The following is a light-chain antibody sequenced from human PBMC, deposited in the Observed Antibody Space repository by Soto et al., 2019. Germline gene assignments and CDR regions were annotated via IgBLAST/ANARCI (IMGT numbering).Light chain of an antibody. CDR2: GAS. CDR3: QQYGTSPWT. J-gene: IGKJ1*01. V-gene: IGKV3-20*01. CDR1: QNVANNY. Sequence: EIVFTQSPGTLSFSRGERATLSCRASQNVANNYLAWFRQKPGQTPRLLIYGASSRAAGIPDRFSGSGSGTDFTLTISRLEPEDFAVFYCQQYGTSPWTFGQGTKV.